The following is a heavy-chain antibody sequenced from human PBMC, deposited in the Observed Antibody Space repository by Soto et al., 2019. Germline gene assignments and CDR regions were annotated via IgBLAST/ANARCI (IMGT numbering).Heavy chain of an antibody. J-gene: IGHJ6*02. CDR3: ARHVPAAGYYYGMDV. CDR2: IIPIFSTA. V-gene: IGHV1-69*12. CDR1: GGTFSSYA. Sequence: QVQLVQSGAEVKKPGSSVKVSCKASGGTFSSYAISWVRQAPGQGLEWMGGIIPIFSTANYAQKFQGRVTITAEESTSTAYLELSSLRSEDTAVYYCARHVPAAGYYYGMDVWGQGTTVTVSS. D-gene: IGHD2-2*01.